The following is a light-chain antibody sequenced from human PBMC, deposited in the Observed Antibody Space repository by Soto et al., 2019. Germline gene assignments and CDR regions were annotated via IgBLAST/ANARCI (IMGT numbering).Light chain of an antibody. CDR3: SAYTSISTYV. CDR2: DVS. J-gene: IGLJ1*01. Sequence: QSALTQPASVSGSPGQSITISCTGTSSDVGGYHYVSWYQQHPGKAPQLMIYDVSNRPSGVSTRLSGSKSGNTASLAISGLQAEDYADYYCSAYTSISTYVFGTGTKLTVL. CDR1: SSDVGGYHY. V-gene: IGLV2-14*01.